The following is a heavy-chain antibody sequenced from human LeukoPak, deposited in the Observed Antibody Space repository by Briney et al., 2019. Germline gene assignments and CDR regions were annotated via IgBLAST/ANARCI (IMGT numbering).Heavy chain of an antibody. D-gene: IGHD3-10*01. Sequence: GGSLRLSCAASGFTFSTYGMLWVRQAPGKGLEWLAFIRYDGSDKKYADSVKGRFTISRDNSKNSLYLQMNSLRPDDTAMYYCTKFGATHFFDIWGQGTMVTVSS. CDR3: TKFGATHFFDI. V-gene: IGHV3-30*02. CDR1: GFTFSTYG. J-gene: IGHJ3*02. CDR2: IRYDGSDK.